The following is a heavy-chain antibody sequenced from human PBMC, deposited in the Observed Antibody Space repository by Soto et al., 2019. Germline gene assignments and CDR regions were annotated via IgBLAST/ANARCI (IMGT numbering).Heavy chain of an antibody. V-gene: IGHV1-69*12. CDR3: ASGSSTDSDYGMDV. D-gene: IGHD3-22*01. J-gene: IGHJ6*02. Sequence: QVQLVQSGAEVKKPGSSVKVSCKASGGTFSSYAISWVRQAPGQGLEWMGGIIPIFGTANYAQKFQGRVTXXAXEXXRPAYMELSSLRSEDTAVYYCASGSSTDSDYGMDVWGQGTTVTVSS. CDR1: GGTFSSYA. CDR2: IIPIFGTA.